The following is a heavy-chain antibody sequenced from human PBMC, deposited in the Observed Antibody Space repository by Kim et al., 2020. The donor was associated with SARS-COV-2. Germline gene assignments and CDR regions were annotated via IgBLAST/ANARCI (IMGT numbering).Heavy chain of an antibody. D-gene: IGHD2-8*02. Sequence: SETLSLTCAVYGGSFSGYYWSWIRQPPGKGLEWIGEINHSGSTNYNPSLKSRVTISVDTSKNQFSLKLSSVTAADTAVYYCARNRAWWDAFDIWGQGTMVTVSS. CDR1: GGSFSGYY. CDR2: INHSGST. CDR3: ARNRAWWDAFDI. J-gene: IGHJ3*02. V-gene: IGHV4-34*01.